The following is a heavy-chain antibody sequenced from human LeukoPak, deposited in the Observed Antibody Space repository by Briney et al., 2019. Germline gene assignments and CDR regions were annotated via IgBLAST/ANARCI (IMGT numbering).Heavy chain of an antibody. V-gene: IGHV5-51*01. Sequence: GESLKISCKGSGYSFTSYWIGWVRQMPGKGLEWMGIIYPGDSDTRYSPSFQGQVTISADKSISTAYLQWSSLKASDTAMYYCARQIQLWISTVDYYYYYMDVWGKGTTVTVSS. CDR2: IYPGDSDT. CDR1: GYSFTSYW. J-gene: IGHJ6*03. CDR3: ARQIQLWISTVDYYYYYMDV. D-gene: IGHD5-18*01.